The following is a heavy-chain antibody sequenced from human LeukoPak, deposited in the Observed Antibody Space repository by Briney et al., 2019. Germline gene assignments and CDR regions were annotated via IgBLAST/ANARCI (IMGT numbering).Heavy chain of an antibody. Sequence: SDTLSLTCTVSVGSMSSYYWSWIRQPPGKTLEWIGYIYTSGSTNYNPSLKSRVTMSLDTSKSQFSLKLNSVTAADTAVYYCARGLNGITPLDYWGQGTLVTVSS. CDR2: IYTSGST. V-gene: IGHV4-59*07. D-gene: IGHD3-10*01. J-gene: IGHJ4*02. CDR1: VGSMSSYY. CDR3: ARGLNGITPLDY.